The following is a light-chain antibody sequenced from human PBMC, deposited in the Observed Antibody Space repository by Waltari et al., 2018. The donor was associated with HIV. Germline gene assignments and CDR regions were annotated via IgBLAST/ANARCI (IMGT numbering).Light chain of an antibody. CDR2: RNN. Sequence: QSVLTQPPSASGTPGQRVTIPCSGSSSSIGSNYVYLYQQLPGTAPKLLIYRNNQRPSGVPDRFSGSKSGTSASLAISGLRSEDEADYYCAAWDDSLSGYVFGTGTKVTVL. CDR1: SSSIGSNY. V-gene: IGLV1-47*01. J-gene: IGLJ1*01. CDR3: AAWDDSLSGYV.